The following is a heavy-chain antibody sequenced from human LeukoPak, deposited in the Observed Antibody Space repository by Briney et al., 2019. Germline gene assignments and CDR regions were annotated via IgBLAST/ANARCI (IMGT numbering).Heavy chain of an antibody. J-gene: IGHJ4*02. CDR1: GGSISSSNW. CDR2: IYHSGST. CDR3: ATYSIGYPYQFDY. Sequence: SGTLSLTCAVSGGSISSSNWWSWVRQPPGKGLEWIGEIYHSGSTNYNPSLKSRVTISVDKSKNQFSLKLSSVTAADTAVYYCATYSIGYPYQFDYWGQGTLVTVSS. D-gene: IGHD3-22*01. V-gene: IGHV4-4*02.